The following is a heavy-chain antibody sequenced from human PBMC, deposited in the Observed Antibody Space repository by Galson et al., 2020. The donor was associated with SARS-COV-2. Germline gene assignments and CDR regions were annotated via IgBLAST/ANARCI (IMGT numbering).Heavy chain of an antibody. CDR3: ARDLQYYGMDV. CDR1: GFTVSSNY. CDR2: IYSGGST. Sequence: GGSLRLSCAASGFTVSSNYMSWVRQAPGKGLEWVSVIYSGGSTYYADSVKGRFTISRDNSKNTLYLQMNSLRAEDTAVYYCARDLQYYGMDVWGQGTTVTVSS. J-gene: IGHJ6*02. V-gene: IGHV3-53*01. D-gene: IGHD4-4*01.